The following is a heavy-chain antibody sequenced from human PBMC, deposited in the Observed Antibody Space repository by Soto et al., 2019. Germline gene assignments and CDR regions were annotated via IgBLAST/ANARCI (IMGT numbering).Heavy chain of an antibody. D-gene: IGHD6-25*01. Sequence: QVQLVESGGGVVQPGRSLRLSCAASGFTFSSYAMHWVRQAPGKGLEWVAVISYDGSKKYYADSVKGRFTISRDNTKNLLFRQMNILRAEDTAVYYCAMDRLYAFDILGQGTMVTVSS. CDR3: AMDRLYAFDI. J-gene: IGHJ3*02. V-gene: IGHV3-30*14. CDR1: GFTFSSYA. CDR2: ISYDGSKK.